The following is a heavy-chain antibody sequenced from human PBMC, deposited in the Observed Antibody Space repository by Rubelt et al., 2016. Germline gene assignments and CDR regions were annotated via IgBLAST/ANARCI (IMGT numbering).Heavy chain of an antibody. CDR3: ARGGRYYGSGSYQRHNWFDP. D-gene: IGHD3-10*01. CDR1: GGSFSGYY. CDR2: INHSGST. V-gene: IGHV4-34*01. J-gene: IGHJ5*02. Sequence: QVQLQQWGAGLLKPSETLSLTCAVYGGSFSGYYWSWIRQPPGKGLEWIGEINHSGSTNYNQSLKSRVTISGDTSKNQFSLKLSSVTAADTAVYYCARGGRYYGSGSYQRHNWFDPWGQGTLVTVSS.